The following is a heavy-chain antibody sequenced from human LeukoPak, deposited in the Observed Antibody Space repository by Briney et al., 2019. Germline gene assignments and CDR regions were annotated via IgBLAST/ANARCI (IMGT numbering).Heavy chain of an antibody. CDR3: ARWRNRGYYGSGSGALD. V-gene: IGHV3-53*01. CDR1: GFTVSSNY. CDR2: IYSGGST. Sequence: GGSLRLSCAASGFTVSSNYMSWVRQAPGKGLEWVSVIYSGGSTYYADSVKGRFTISRDNSKNTLYLQMNSLRAEDTAVYYCARWRNRGYYGSGSGALDWGQGTLVTVSS. D-gene: IGHD3-10*01. J-gene: IGHJ4*02.